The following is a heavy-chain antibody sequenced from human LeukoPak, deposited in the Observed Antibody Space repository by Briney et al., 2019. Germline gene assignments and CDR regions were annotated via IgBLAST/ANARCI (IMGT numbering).Heavy chain of an antibody. D-gene: IGHD5-24*01. Sequence: PSETLSLTCTVSGGSISSYYWSWIRQPPGKGLEWIGYIYYSGSTNYNPSLKSRVTISVDTSKNQFSLKLSSVTAADTAVYYCAREGREGVDYWGQGTLVTVSS. V-gene: IGHV4-59*01. CDR3: AREGREGVDY. CDR1: GGSISSYY. J-gene: IGHJ4*02. CDR2: IYYSGST.